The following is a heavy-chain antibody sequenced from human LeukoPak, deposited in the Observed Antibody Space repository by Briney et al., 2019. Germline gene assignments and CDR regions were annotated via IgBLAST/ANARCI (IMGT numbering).Heavy chain of an antibody. CDR3: TTDYDSSGPINY. J-gene: IGHJ4*02. D-gene: IGHD3-22*01. V-gene: IGHV3-15*01. Sequence: GGSLRLSCAASGFTFSNAWMSWVRQAPGKGLEWVGRIKSKTDGGTTDYAAPMKGRFTISRDDSKNTLYLQMNSLKTEDTAVYYCTTDYDSSGPINYWGQGTLVTVSS. CDR1: GFTFSNAW. CDR2: IKSKTDGGTT.